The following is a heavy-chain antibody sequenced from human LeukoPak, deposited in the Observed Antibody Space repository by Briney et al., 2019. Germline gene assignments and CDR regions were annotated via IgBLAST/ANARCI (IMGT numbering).Heavy chain of an antibody. CDR3: ARDAYCSGGSCYSGDAFDI. J-gene: IGHJ3*02. D-gene: IGHD2-15*01. V-gene: IGHV1-46*01. CDR2: INPSGGST. CDR1: GYTFTGYY. Sequence: ASVKVSCKSSGYTFTGYYLHWVRQAPGQGLEWMGIINPSGGSTSYAQKFQGRVTMTRDTSTSTAYMELRSLRSDDTAVYYCARDAYCSGGSCYSGDAFDIWGQGTMVTVSS.